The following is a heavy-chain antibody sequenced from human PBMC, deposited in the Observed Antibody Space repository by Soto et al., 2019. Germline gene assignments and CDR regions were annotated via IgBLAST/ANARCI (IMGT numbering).Heavy chain of an antibody. J-gene: IGHJ6*02. CDR3: ARCVKCDYYGSGSYYSYYYGMDV. D-gene: IGHD3-10*01. CDR2: INHSGST. Sequence: TCAVYGGSFSGYYWSWIRQPPGKGLEWIGEINHSGSTNYNPSHKSRVTISVDTSKNQFSLKLSSVTAADTSVYYCARCVKCDYYGSGSYYSYYYGMDVWGQGTTVTVSS. CDR1: GGSFSGYY. V-gene: IGHV4-34*01.